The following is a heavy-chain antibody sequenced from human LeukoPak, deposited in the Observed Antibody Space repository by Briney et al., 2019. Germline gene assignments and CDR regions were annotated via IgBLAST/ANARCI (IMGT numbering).Heavy chain of an antibody. J-gene: IGHJ5*02. CDR2: IYYSGST. CDR1: GGSISSGGYY. V-gene: IGHV4-31*11. D-gene: IGHD3-3*01. CDR3: ARGYDFWSGPLNWFDP. Sequence: SQTLSHTCAVSGGSISSGGYYWSWIRQHPGKGLEWIGYIYYSGSTYYNPSLKSRVTISVDTSKNQFSLKLSSVTAADTVVYYCARGYDFWSGPLNWFDPWGQGTLVTVSS.